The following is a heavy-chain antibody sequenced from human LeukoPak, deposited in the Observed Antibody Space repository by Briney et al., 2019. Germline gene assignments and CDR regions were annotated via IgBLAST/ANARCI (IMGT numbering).Heavy chain of an antibody. CDR1: GFTFSSYA. D-gene: IGHD3-10*01. CDR3: ARGCITTACPDSRWFDP. CDR2: ISGSSSST. V-gene: IGHV3-23*01. J-gene: IGHJ5*02. Sequence: GGSLRLSCAASGFTFSSYAMSWVRQAPGRGLEWVSSISGSSSSTYYADSVKGRFTISRDNSKNTLFLQMNTLSDEDTAVYYCARGCITTACPDSRWFDPWGQGTLVTVSS.